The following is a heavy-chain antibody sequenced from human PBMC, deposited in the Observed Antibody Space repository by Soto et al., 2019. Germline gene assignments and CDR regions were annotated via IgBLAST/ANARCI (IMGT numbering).Heavy chain of an antibody. D-gene: IGHD3-3*01. CDR2: ISYDGSNK. CDR1: GFTFSSYA. V-gene: IGHV3-30-3*01. J-gene: IGHJ6*02. Sequence: QVQLVESGGGVVQPGRSLRLSCVASGFTFSSYAMHWVRQAPGKGLEWVAVISYDGSNKYYADSVKGRFTISRDNSKKTLYLQMNSLRAEDTAVYYCARDEIRFSWAYGMDVWGQGTTVTVSS. CDR3: ARDEIRFSWAYGMDV.